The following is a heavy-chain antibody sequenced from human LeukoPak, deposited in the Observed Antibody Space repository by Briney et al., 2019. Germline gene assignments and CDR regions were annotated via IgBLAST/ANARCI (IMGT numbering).Heavy chain of an antibody. V-gene: IGHV1-18*01. CDR3: ARVSYDFWSGYYPFDY. CDR2: ISAYNGNT. CDR1: GYTFTSYG. D-gene: IGHD3-3*01. Sequence: GASVKVSCKASGYTFTSYGISWVRQAPGQGLEWMGWISAYNGNTNYAQKLQGRVTMTTATSTSTAYMELRSLRSDDTAVYYCARVSYDFWSGYYPFDYWGQGTLVTVSS. J-gene: IGHJ4*02.